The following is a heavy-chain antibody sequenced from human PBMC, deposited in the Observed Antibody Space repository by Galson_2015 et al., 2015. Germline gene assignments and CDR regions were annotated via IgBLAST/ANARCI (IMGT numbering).Heavy chain of an antibody. V-gene: IGHV3-23*01. CDR3: AKDAAPDSGFDLDF. D-gene: IGHD5-12*01. CDR1: GFMFSRNA. Sequence: SLRLSCAASGFMFSRNAMNWVRQAPGRGLEWVSVICERGFSTAYADSVKGRFIVSRDNSRSTVYLNMNNLRVEDTAVYYCAKDAAPDSGFDLDFWGQGTLVTVSS. J-gene: IGHJ4*02. CDR2: ICERGFST.